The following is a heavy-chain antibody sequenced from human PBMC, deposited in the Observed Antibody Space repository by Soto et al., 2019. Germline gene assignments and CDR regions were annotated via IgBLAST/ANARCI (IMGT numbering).Heavy chain of an antibody. CDR3: AKTTVIVGYYYGMDV. Sequence: EVQLLESGGGWVQPGGFLRLSCAASGFTFRNYAMSWARQAPGKGLEWVSTISGSGGSTYYADSVKGRFTISRDNSQNTLYLQMNSLRAEDTAVYYCAKTTVIVGYYYGMDVWGQGTTVTVSS. D-gene: IGHD4-17*01. CDR2: ISGSGGST. CDR1: GFTFRNYA. V-gene: IGHV3-23*01. J-gene: IGHJ6*02.